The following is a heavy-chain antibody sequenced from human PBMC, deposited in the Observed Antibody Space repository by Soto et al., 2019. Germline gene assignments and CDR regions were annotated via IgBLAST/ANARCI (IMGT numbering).Heavy chain of an antibody. J-gene: IGHJ5*02. D-gene: IGHD4-4*01. CDR2: IYYSGST. CDR1: GGSISSCGYY. CDR3: AREVTVTHNWFDP. Sequence: PSETLSLTCTVSGGSISSCGYYWSWIRQHPGKGLEWIGYIYYSGSTYYNPSLKSRVTISVDTSKNQFSLKLSSVTAADTAVYYCAREVTVTHNWFDPWGQGTLVTVSS. V-gene: IGHV4-31*03.